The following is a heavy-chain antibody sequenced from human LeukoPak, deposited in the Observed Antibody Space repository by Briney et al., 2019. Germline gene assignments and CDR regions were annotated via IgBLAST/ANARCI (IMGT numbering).Heavy chain of an antibody. J-gene: IGHJ4*02. CDR3: AKEIDYDSSGYYSNFDY. CDR1: GFTFSSYG. Sequence: GGSLRLSCAASGFTFSSYGMTWVRQAPGKGLEWASIISGSGDTTYYADSVKGRFTISRDNSKNTLYLQMNSLRVDDTAVYYCAKEIDYDSSGYYSNFDYWGQGTLVTVSS. V-gene: IGHV3-23*01. D-gene: IGHD3-22*01. CDR2: ISGSGDTT.